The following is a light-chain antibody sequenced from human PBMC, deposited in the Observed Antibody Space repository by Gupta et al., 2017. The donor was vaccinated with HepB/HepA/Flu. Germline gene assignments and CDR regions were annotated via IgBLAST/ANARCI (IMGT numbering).Light chain of an antibody. CDR1: RSYIGMNP. CDR2: YNN. CDR3: AAPDASRDGRV. Sequence: SVLSQPPSASGPPGQRVTITCSGSRSYIGMNPVNWYQPCPGTAPNLLIYYNNQRLSGVPARFSGTKSATSATLTTTGLQAEDGAFYYCAAPDASRDGRVFGGGTKRTVL. J-gene: IGLJ3*02. V-gene: IGLV1-44*01.